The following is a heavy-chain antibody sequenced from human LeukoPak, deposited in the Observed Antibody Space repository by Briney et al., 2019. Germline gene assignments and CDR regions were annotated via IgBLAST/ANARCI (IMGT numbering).Heavy chain of an antibody. J-gene: IGHJ4*02. Sequence: GESLKISCKGSGYTFTSYWIGWVRQTPGKGLEWMGIIDPGVSDTRYSPSFQGQVTISADKSISTSYLQWSILKPSDTAMYYCARSPYSGKYSYFDYWGQGTLVTASS. CDR1: GYTFTSYW. CDR2: IDPGVSDT. D-gene: IGHD1-26*01. CDR3: ARSPYSGKYSYFDY. V-gene: IGHV5-51*01.